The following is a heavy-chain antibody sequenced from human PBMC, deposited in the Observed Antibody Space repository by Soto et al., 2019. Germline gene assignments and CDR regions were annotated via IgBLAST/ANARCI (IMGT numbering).Heavy chain of an antibody. J-gene: IGHJ5*02. CDR3: ARGLYDSSGYYRFDP. V-gene: IGHV1-2*02. D-gene: IGHD3-22*01. Sequence: GASVKVSCKASGYTFPGYYMHWVRQAPGQGLEWMGWINPNSGGTNYAQKFQGRVTMTRDTSISTAYMELSRLRSDDTAVYYCARGLYDSSGYYRFDPWGQGTLVTVSS. CDR2: INPNSGGT. CDR1: GYTFPGYY.